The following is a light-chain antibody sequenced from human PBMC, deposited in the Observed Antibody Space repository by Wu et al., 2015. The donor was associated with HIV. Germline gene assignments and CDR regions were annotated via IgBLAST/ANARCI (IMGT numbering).Light chain of an antibody. CDR1: QTIGYY. Sequence: DIQMTQSPSSLSASVGDRVTIACRASQTIGYYLNWYQQKSGKPPKLLISAASSLQGGVPSRFSGSGSGTHFTLSISNLQPEDFATYYCQQTYSTPAWTFGQGTRVELK. J-gene: IGKJ1*01. CDR3: QQTYSTPAWT. V-gene: IGKV1-39*01. CDR2: AAS.